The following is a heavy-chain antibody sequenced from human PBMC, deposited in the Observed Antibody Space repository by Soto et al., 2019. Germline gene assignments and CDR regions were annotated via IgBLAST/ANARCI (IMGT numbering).Heavy chain of an antibody. CDR2: ISSNGVGT. Sequence: EVQLAESGGGLAKPGGSLRLSCAASGFTLSGYAMAWVRQAPGKGLEYVSGISSNGVGTYYANSVQGRFTISRDNSKNTVYLQMGSLRPEDMAVYYCARRARPDFYYMDVWGKGTTVTGSS. J-gene: IGHJ6*03. CDR1: GFTLSGYA. V-gene: IGHV3-64*01. CDR3: ARRARPDFYYMDV. D-gene: IGHD6-6*01.